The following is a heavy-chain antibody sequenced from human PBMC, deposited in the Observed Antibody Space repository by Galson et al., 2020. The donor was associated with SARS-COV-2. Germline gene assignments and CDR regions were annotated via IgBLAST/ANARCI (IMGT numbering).Heavy chain of an antibody. CDR3: ARGGWRWFDP. CDR2: ISNSGST. CDR1: GGSVRVYY. D-gene: IGHD6-19*01. V-gene: IGHV4-59*02. J-gene: IGHJ5*02. Sequence: SETLSLTCTVSGGSVRVYYWSWIRQPPGKGLEWLGYISNSGSTKYNPSLKSRVNISVDTSENQFSLNLTSVTAADTAVYFCARGGWRWFDPWGQGTLVAVSS.